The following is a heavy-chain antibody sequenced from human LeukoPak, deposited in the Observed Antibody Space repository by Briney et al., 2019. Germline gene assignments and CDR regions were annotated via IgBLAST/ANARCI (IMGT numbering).Heavy chain of an antibody. D-gene: IGHD3-9*01. V-gene: IGHV3-23*01. CDR1: GFTFSSYA. CDR2: ISGSGGST. CDR3: AKDIRYFDWLLPASFDY. J-gene: IGHJ4*02. Sequence: GGSLRLSCAASGFTFSSYAMSWVRQAPGKGLEWVSAISGSGGSTYYADSVKGRFTISRDNSKNTLYLQMNSLRAEDTAVYYCAKDIRYFDWLLPASFDYWGQGTPVTVSS.